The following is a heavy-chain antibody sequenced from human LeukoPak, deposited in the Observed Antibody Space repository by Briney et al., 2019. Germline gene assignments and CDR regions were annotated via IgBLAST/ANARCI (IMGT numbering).Heavy chain of an antibody. CDR2: ISGSGGST. D-gene: IGHD3-16*01. J-gene: IGHJ4*02. CDR1: GFTFSSYA. Sequence: PGGSLRLSCAASGFTFSSYAMSWVRQAPGKGLEWVSAISGSGGSTYYADSVKGRFTISRDNSKNTLYLQMNSLRVEDTAVYYCAKRATVLRAGGPYYFDYWGQGTLVTVSS. CDR3: AKRATVLRAGGPYYFDY. V-gene: IGHV3-23*01.